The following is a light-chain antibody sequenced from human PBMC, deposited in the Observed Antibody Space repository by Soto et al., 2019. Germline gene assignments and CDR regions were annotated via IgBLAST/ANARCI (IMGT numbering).Light chain of an antibody. Sequence: QSALTQPASVSGSPGQSITISCTGTNSDIGGYDYVSWYQHHPGKAPRLLIYDVNNWPSGVSDRFSGSKSGNTASLTISGLQAEDEAVYYCSSYTPTTPVVFGGGTQLTVL. V-gene: IGLV2-14*03. CDR3: SSYTPTTPVV. J-gene: IGLJ2*01. CDR1: NSDIGGYDY. CDR2: DVN.